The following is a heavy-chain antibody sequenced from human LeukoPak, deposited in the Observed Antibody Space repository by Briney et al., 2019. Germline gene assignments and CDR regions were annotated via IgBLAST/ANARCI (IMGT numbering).Heavy chain of an antibody. V-gene: IGHV4-4*07. J-gene: IGHJ4*02. D-gene: IGHD2-8*01. Sequence: SETLSLTCTVSGGPISSYYWNWIRQPAGKGLEWIGHIYTSGSTTYNSSLKSRVTMSVDTSKNQFSVKLNSVIAADTAMYYCARGVYLGNGYYFDYWGQGTLVTVSS. CDR3: ARGVYLGNGYYFDY. CDR2: IYTSGST. CDR1: GGPISSYY.